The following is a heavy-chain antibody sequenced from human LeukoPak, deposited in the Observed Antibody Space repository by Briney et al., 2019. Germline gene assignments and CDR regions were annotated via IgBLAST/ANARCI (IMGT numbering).Heavy chain of an antibody. CDR3: AKDGGLWVSAHWGDS. V-gene: IGHV3-48*01. CDR2: ISESSTTI. D-gene: IGHD7-27*01. J-gene: IGHJ4*02. Sequence: GGSLRLSCAASGFTFNSYSMNWVRQAPGKGLEWVSYISESSTTIYYADSVKGRFTISRDNAKNTLYLQMNSLRAEDTAVYYCAKDGGLWVSAHWGDSWGRGTLVTVSS. CDR1: GFTFNSYS.